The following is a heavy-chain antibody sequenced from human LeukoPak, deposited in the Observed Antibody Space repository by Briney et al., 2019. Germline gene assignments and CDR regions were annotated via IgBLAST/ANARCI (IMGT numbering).Heavy chain of an antibody. CDR3: AKQFPAAIYNWFDP. CDR2: ISGSGGST. J-gene: IGHJ5*02. D-gene: IGHD2-2*01. Sequence: PGGSLRLSCAASGFTFSSYATSWVRQAPGKGLEWVSAISGSGGSTYYADSVKGRFTISRDNSKNTLYLQMNSLSAEDTAVYYCAKQFPAAIYNWFDPWGQGTLVTVSS. CDR1: GFTFSSYA. V-gene: IGHV3-23*01.